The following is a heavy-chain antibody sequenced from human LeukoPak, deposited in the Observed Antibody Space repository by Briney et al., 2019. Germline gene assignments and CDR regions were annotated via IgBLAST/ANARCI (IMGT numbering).Heavy chain of an antibody. CDR2: ISWNSGSI. V-gene: IGHV3-9*01. D-gene: IGHD5-24*01. Sequence: GGSLRLSCAASGFTFDDYAMHWVRQAPGKGLEWVSGISWNSGSIGYADSVKGRFTISRDNAKNSLYLQMNSLRAEDTALYYCTKDGPLGMAHPNAFDIWGQGTMVTVSS. J-gene: IGHJ3*02. CDR3: TKDGPLGMAHPNAFDI. CDR1: GFTFDDYA.